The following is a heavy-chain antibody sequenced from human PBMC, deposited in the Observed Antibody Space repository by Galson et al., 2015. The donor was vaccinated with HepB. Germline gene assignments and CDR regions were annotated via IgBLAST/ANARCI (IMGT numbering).Heavy chain of an antibody. CDR3: AKATPDSWYYYNIPEGQNPL. D-gene: IGHD6-13*01. J-gene: IGHJ4*02. V-gene: IGHV3-23*01. CDR1: GFTFGSYA. CDR2: ISGST. Sequence: SLRLSCAASGFTFGSYAMSWVRQAPGKGLEWVSAISGSTYYADSVKGRFTISRDNSKNTLYLQMNSLRAEDTAVYYCAKATPDSWYYYNIPEGQNPLWGQGTLVTVSS.